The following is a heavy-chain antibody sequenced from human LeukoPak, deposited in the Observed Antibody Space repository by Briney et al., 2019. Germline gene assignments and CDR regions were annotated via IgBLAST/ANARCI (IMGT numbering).Heavy chain of an antibody. CDR3: ARHKAARYFDY. J-gene: IGHJ4*02. V-gene: IGHV3-53*01. CDR2: IYSGGST. CDR1: GFTVSSNY. D-gene: IGHD6-6*01. Sequence: PGGSLRLSCAASGFTVSSNYMSWVRQAPGKGLEWVSVIYSGGSTYYADSVKGRFTISRDNSNDTLYLQMNSLRAEDTAVYYCARHKAARYFDYWGQGTLVTVSS.